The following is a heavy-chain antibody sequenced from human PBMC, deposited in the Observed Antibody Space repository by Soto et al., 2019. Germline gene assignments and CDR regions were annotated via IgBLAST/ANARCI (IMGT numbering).Heavy chain of an antibody. J-gene: IGHJ4*02. CDR1: GGSFSGYY. CDR3: ARGVGYSGYDTDY. Sequence: QVQLQPWGARLLKPSETLSLTCAVYGGSFSGYYWSWIRRPPGKGLEWIGEINHSGSTNYNPSLMSRATISVDTSKNQFSLKLRSVTAADTAVYYWARGVGYSGYDTDYWGQGTLVTVSS. V-gene: IGHV4-34*01. CDR2: INHSGST. D-gene: IGHD5-12*01.